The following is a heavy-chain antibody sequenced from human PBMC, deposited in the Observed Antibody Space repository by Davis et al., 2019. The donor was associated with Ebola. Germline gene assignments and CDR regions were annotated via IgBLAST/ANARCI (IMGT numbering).Heavy chain of an antibody. Sequence: MPGGSLRLSCAVYGGSFSDYNWSWLRQPPGKGLEWIAEINHSGSTNYNPSLKSRVTISVDTSKNQFSLKLSSVSAGDAAVYSCARGTLFKVGTTGLQGFKNYYYSVMDVLGQGTTVTVSS. CDR3: ARGTLFKVGTTGLQGFKNYYYSVMDV. CDR2: INHSGST. V-gene: IGHV4-34*01. CDR1: GGSFSDYN. J-gene: IGHJ6*02. D-gene: IGHD4-17*01.